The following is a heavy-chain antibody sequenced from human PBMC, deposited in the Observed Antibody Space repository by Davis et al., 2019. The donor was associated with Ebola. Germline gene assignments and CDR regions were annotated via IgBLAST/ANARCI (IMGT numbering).Heavy chain of an antibody. CDR2: IYYSGST. D-gene: IGHD4-17*01. V-gene: IGHV4-59*01. CDR3: ARGYYGDRFDY. J-gene: IGHJ4*02. CDR1: GGSISRYY. Sequence: MPSETLSLTCTVSGGSISRYYWSWIRQPPGKGLEWIGYIYYSGSTNYNPSLKSRVTISVDTTKNQFSLKLSTVTAADTAVYYCARGYYGDRFDYWGQGTLVTVSS.